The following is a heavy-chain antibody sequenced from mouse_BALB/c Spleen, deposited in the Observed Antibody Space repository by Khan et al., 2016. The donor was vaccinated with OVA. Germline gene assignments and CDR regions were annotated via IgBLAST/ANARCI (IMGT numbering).Heavy chain of an antibody. CDR3: ARGYFGNYEFAY. CDR1: GYTFTSYW. V-gene: IGHV1S132*01. D-gene: IGHD2-1*01. Sequence: QVQLQQSGAELVKPGASVKLSCKTSGYTFTSYWIQWVKQRPGQGLGWIGQIFPGTGTTYYNENFKGKATLPVDTSSNTAYMQFSSLTSEDSAVYFCARGYFGNYEFAYWGQGTLVTVSP. J-gene: IGHJ3*01. CDR2: IFPGTGTT.